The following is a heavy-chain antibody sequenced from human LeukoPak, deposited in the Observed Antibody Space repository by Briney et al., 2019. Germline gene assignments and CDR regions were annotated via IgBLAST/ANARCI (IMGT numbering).Heavy chain of an antibody. Sequence: GGSLRLSCAASAFTFTNYAMTWVRQAPGKGLEWVSSITGSGGRTDYADSVKGRFTISRDNSKNTLYLQMNSLRAEDTAVYYCARDYTAMVRPDYWGQGTLVTVSS. V-gene: IGHV3-23*01. J-gene: IGHJ4*02. CDR2: ITGSGGRT. D-gene: IGHD5-18*01. CDR1: AFTFTNYA. CDR3: ARDYTAMVRPDY.